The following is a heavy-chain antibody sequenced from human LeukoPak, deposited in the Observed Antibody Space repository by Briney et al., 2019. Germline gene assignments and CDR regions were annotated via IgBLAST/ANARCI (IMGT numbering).Heavy chain of an antibody. Sequence: GGSLRLSCAASGVTFSNYWMHWVRQAPGKGLVWVSRINGDGNSTSYAYADSVKGRFTISRDNAKNTLYLQMNSLRAEDTAVYYCARGRSSSIDYWGQGTLVTVSS. CDR3: ARGRSSSIDY. D-gene: IGHD6-19*01. CDR2: INGDGNST. V-gene: IGHV3-74*01. CDR1: GVTFSNYW. J-gene: IGHJ4*02.